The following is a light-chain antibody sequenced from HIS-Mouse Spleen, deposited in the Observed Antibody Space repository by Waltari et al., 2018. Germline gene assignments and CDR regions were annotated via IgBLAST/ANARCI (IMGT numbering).Light chain of an antibody. J-gene: IGLJ2*01. CDR2: EVS. CDR3: SSYAGSNNFVV. V-gene: IGLV2-8*01. Sequence: QSALTQPPSASGSPGQSVTISCTGTSSDVGGYNYVSWYQQHPGQAPTLMIYEVSKRPSGVPDRFSGAKSGNTASLTVSGLQAEDEADYYCSSYAGSNNFVVFGGGTKLTVL. CDR1: SSDVGGYNY.